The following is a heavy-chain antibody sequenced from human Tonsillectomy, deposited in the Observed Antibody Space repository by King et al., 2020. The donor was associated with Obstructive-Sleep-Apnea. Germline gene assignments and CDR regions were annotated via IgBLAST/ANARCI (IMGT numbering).Heavy chain of an antibody. CDR3: AKDWDYGPGGAFDY. D-gene: IGHD4/OR15-4a*01. CDR1: GFTFSSYG. CDR2: ISYDATNK. J-gene: IGHJ4*02. V-gene: IGHV3-30*18. Sequence: VQLVESGGGVVQPGRSLRLSCAASGFTFSSYGMHWVRQAPGKGLEWVAVISYDATNKYYVDSVKGRFTISRDNSKSTLYLQMNSLRTEDTAVYYCAKDWDYGPGGAFDYWGQGTPVTVSS.